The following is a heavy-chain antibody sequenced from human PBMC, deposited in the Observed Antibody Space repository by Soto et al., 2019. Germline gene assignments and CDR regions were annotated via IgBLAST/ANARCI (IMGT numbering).Heavy chain of an antibody. J-gene: IGHJ5*01. Sequence: GGSLRLSCAASGFTFSSYAMSWVRQAPGKGLEWVSAISGSGGRTYYADSLKGRFTISRDRSKNTLHLQMNSLRAEDTAVYYCAKGALTGDSFGVADSWGQGTLVTVSS. CDR3: AKGALTGDSFGVADS. CDR2: ISGSGGRT. V-gene: IGHV3-23*01. D-gene: IGHD7-27*01. CDR1: GFTFSSYA.